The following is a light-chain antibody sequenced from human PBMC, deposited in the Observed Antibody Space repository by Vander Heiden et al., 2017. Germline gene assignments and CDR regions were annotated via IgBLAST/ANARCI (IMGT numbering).Light chain of an antibody. V-gene: IGKV1-33*01. CDR2: DAS. Sequence: DIQMTQSPSSLSASVGDRVTITCQASQDISNYLNWYQQKPVKAPKLLIYDASNLATAVPSTFSGSGSGTDFTFTISSLHPEDLATYYCQQYDNLPLTFGPGTKVDIK. J-gene: IGKJ3*01. CDR3: QQYDNLPLT. CDR1: QDISNY.